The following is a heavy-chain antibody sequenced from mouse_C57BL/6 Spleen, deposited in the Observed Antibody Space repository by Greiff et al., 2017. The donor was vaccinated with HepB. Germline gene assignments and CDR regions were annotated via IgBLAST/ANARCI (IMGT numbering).Heavy chain of an antibody. CDR2: INPNNGGT. Sequence: DVKLQESGPELVKPGASVKMSCKASGYTFTDYNMHWVKQSHGKSLEWIGYINPNNGGTSYNQKFKGKATLTVNKSSSTAYMELRSLTSEDSAVYYCARDEGGSSGPFDYWGQGTTLTVSS. J-gene: IGHJ2*01. CDR3: ARDEGGSSGPFDY. D-gene: IGHD3-2*02. V-gene: IGHV1-22*01. CDR1: GYTFTDYN.